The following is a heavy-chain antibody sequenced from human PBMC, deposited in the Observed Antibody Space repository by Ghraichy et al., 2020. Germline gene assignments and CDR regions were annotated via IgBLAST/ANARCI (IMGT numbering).Heavy chain of an antibody. CDR2: IRYDENHK. J-gene: IGHJ4*02. D-gene: IGHD2-8*02. CDR3: AAHYTGYLDY. V-gene: IGHV3-30*02. CDR1: GLSFSSSG. Sequence: WGSLRLSCVASGLSFSSSGMHWVRQAPGKGLEWVAFIRYDENHKYYADSVRGRFTVSRDNSKNTLYLQMSSLRPEDTAVYYCAAHYTGYLDYWGQGTLVTVSS.